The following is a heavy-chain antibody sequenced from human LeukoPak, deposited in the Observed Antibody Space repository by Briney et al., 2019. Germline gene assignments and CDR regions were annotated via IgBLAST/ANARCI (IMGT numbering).Heavy chain of an antibody. J-gene: IGHJ4*02. CDR2: ISSDSSTI. CDR1: GFTFGYNA. CDR3: ARDRGAVDY. V-gene: IGHV3-48*01. Sequence: GGSLRLSCAASGFTFGYNAMNWVRRAPGKGLEWLSYISSDSSTIYDADSVKGRFTISRDNARNLLFLQMNSLRVEDTALYYCARDRGAVDYWGQGTLVTVSS.